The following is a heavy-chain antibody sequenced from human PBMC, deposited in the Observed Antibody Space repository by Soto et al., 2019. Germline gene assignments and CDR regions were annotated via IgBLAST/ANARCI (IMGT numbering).Heavy chain of an antibody. CDR1: GGSIISYY. V-gene: IGHV4-59*08. J-gene: IGHJ5*02. CDR3: ARRLSGEGWLFDP. Sequence: SETLSLTCSVSGGSIISYYWSWIRQPPGKGLEWIGYTYYGGNTNYNPSLKSRVNISGDTSKNQVSLKLASVTAADTAVYFCARRLSGEGWLFDPWGQGILYTVSS. D-gene: IGHD2-21*01. CDR2: TYYGGNT.